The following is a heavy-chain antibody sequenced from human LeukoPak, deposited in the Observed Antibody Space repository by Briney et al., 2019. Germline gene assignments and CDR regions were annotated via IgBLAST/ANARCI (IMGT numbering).Heavy chain of an antibody. J-gene: IGHJ5*02. D-gene: IGHD4-23*01. Sequence: GGSPRLSCAASGFTFSSDAMSWVRQAPGKGLEWVSSISGSGDGTEYADSVKGRFTISRDNSKNTLYLQMNSLRVEDTATFYCAKGSVGTTRRFDPWGQGTLVTVSS. CDR1: GFTFSSDA. CDR3: AKGSVGTTRRFDP. CDR2: ISGSGDGT. V-gene: IGHV3-23*01.